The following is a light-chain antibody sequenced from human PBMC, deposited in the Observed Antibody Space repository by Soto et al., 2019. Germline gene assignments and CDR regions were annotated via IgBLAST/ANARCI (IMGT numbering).Light chain of an antibody. J-gene: IGKJ3*01. Sequence: DIVMTQSPASLAVFLGERATINVKSSQSVFYTSNNNNYSACFQQNRGRPPNLVIYWASTREPGVPDRFGGSGSGTDFTLPISSLQGEGVAVYYCQQYYNTALGFGPGTKVDIK. CDR2: WAS. CDR3: QQYYNTALG. CDR1: QSVFYTSNNNNY. V-gene: IGKV4-1*01.